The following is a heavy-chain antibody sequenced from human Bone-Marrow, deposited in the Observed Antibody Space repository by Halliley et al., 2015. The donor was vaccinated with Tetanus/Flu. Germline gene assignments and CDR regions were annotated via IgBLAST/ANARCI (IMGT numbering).Heavy chain of an antibody. D-gene: IGHD3-10*01. Sequence: TLSLTCTVSGGSISRYSWSWIRQPPGKGLEWIGCIYNSGSTNYNPSLKSRVTMSVDTSKNQFSLKLSSVTAADTAVYYCVRAFGDLSEFDYWGQGTLVTVSS. CDR3: VRAFGDLSEFDY. J-gene: IGHJ4*02. V-gene: IGHV4-4*09. CDR1: GGSISRYS. CDR2: IYNSGST.